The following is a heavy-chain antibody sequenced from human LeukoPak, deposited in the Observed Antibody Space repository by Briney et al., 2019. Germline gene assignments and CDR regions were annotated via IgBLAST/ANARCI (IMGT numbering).Heavy chain of an antibody. D-gene: IGHD6-19*01. CDR1: GGSISSYY. J-gene: IGHJ4*02. V-gene: IGHV4-59*08. CDR3: ARTARYSSGWFHYFDY. CDR2: IYYSGST. Sequence: PSETLSLTCTVSGGSISSYYWSWIRQPPGKGLEWIGYIYYSGSTNYNPSLKSRVTISVDTSKNQFSLKLSSVTAADTAVYYCARTARYSSGWFHYFDYWGQGTLVTVSS.